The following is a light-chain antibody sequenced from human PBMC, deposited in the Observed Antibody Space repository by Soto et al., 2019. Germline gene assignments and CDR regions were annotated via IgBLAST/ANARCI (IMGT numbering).Light chain of an antibody. Sequence: DIQMTQSPSSLSTSVGDRVTITCRTSQSVSTYLNWYQQRPGKAPKLLIYGASSLQSGVPSRFSGSGSGTHFTLTISSLQPEDFATYYCQHYNSYSEAFGQGTKVDIK. CDR1: QSVSTY. CDR2: GAS. J-gene: IGKJ1*01. V-gene: IGKV1-39*01. CDR3: QHYNSYSEA.